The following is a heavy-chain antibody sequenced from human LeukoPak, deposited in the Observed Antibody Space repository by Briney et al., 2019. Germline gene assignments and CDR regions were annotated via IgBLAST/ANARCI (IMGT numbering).Heavy chain of an antibody. CDR3: ARDEKVGYYDSSGYSFDY. CDR2: IIPIFGTA. CDR1: GGTFSSYA. D-gene: IGHD3-22*01. J-gene: IGHJ4*02. V-gene: IGHV1-69*13. Sequence: GASVKVSCKASGGTFSSYAISWVRQAPGQGLEWMGGIIPIFGTANYAQKFQGRVTITADESTSTAYMELSSLRSEDTAVYYCARDEKVGYYDSSGYSFDYWGQGTLVTVSS.